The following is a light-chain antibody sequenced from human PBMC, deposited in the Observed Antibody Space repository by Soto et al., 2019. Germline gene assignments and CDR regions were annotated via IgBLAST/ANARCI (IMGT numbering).Light chain of an antibody. CDR3: SSYTFSSTNV. J-gene: IGLJ1*01. Sequence: QSALTQPASVSGSPGQSITISCTGTSSDVGGYNYVSWYQQHPGKAPKLMIYEVSNWPSGVSNRFSGSKSGNTASLTISGLQAEDEADYYCSSYTFSSTNVFGTETKLTVL. V-gene: IGLV2-14*01. CDR2: EVS. CDR1: SSDVGGYNY.